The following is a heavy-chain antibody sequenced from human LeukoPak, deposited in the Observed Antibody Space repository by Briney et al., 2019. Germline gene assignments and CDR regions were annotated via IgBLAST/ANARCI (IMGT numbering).Heavy chain of an antibody. CDR1: GFTFDDYA. CDR2: INWNGGST. CDR3: ARGSDIVVVPASVDY. D-gene: IGHD2-2*01. V-gene: IGHV3-20*04. Sequence: GGSLRLSCAASGFTFDDYAMSWVRQAPGKGLEWVSSINWNGGSTGYADSVKGRFTISRDNAKNSLYLQMNSLRAEDTAFHYCARGSDIVVVPASVDYWGQGTLVTVSS. J-gene: IGHJ4*02.